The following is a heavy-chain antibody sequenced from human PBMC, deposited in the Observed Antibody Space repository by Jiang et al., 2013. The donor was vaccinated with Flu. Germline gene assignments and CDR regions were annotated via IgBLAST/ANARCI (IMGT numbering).Heavy chain of an antibody. D-gene: IGHD4-11*01. CDR2: IYYSGST. CDR3: ARAYSIGGDYYYGMDV. CDR1: GGSISSYY. J-gene: IGHJ6*02. V-gene: IGHV4-59*01. Sequence: KPSETLSLTCTVSGGSISSYYWSWIRQPPGKGLEWIGYIYYSGSTNYNPSLKSRVTISVDTSKNQFSLKLSSVTAADTAVYYCARAYSIGGDYYYGMDVWGQGTTVTVSS.